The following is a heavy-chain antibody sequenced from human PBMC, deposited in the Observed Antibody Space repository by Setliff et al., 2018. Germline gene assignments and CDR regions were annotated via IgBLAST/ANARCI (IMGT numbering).Heavy chain of an antibody. J-gene: IGHJ4*02. CDR1: GYTFTSYA. Sequence: GASVKVSCKASGYTFTSYAISWVRQAPGQGLEWMGGIIPIFGTANYAQKFQGRVTITTDESTSTAYMELSSLRSEDTAVYYCARGNYYDSSGYSVDYWGQGTLVTVSS. V-gene: IGHV1-69*05. CDR2: IIPIFGTA. D-gene: IGHD3-22*01. CDR3: ARGNYYDSSGYSVDY.